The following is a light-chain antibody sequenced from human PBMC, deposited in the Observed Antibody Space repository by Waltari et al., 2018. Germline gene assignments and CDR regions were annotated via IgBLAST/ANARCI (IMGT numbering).Light chain of an antibody. CDR2: GAS. CDR1: QSVTRS. V-gene: IGKV3-20*01. CDR3: QHYLRLPVT. Sequence: EIVLTQSPGTLSLSPGERATPPCRTSQSVTRSLAWYQQKPGQAPRPLIYGASKRATGIPDRFSGSGSGTDFSLTISSLEPEDFAVYYCQHYLRLPVTFGQGTKVEVK. J-gene: IGKJ1*01.